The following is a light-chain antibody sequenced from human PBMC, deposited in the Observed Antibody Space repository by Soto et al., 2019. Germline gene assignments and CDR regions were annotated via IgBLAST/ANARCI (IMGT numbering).Light chain of an antibody. Sequence: EIVMTQSPATLSVYPGERATLSCRASQSVSSNLAWYQQKPGQAPRLLIYDASTRATGIPARFSGSGSGTEFTLTISSLQSEDFAVYYCQHYNNWPEFGQGTKVEIK. CDR1: QSVSSN. CDR3: QHYNNWPE. J-gene: IGKJ1*01. V-gene: IGKV3-15*01. CDR2: DAS.